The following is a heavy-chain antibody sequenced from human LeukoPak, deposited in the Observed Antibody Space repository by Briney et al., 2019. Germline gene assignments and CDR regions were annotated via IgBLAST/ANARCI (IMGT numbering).Heavy chain of an antibody. CDR3: ARKFLGSRGYYFDY. V-gene: IGHV1-8*01. CDR2: MNPNTANT. CDR1: GYTFTSYD. J-gene: IGHJ4*02. D-gene: IGHD3-10*01. Sequence: ASVKVSCKASGYTFTSYDINWVRQATGQGLEWMGWMNPNTANTGYAQKFRGGVTMTRNTSITTAYMELSSLRSDDTAIYYCARKFLGSRGYYFDYWGQGTLVTVSS.